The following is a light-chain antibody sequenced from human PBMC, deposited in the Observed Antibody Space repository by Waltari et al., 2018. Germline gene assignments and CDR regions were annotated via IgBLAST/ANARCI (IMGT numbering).Light chain of an antibody. Sequence: QSALTQPRSVSGSPGQSVTISCTGTSSDGGGYDYASWYQQHPAEAPKLIIYDVSKWPSGVPDRFSGSKSGNTASLTISGLQAEDEADYYCCSYAGSYTFVFGSATQVSVL. CDR2: DVS. CDR3: CSYAGSYTFV. J-gene: IGLJ1*01. CDR1: SSDGGGYDY. V-gene: IGLV2-11*01.